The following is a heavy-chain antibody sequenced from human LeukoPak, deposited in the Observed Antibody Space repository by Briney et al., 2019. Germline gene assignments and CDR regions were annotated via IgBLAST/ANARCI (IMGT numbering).Heavy chain of an antibody. D-gene: IGHD3-10*01. J-gene: IGHJ4*02. CDR3: ARRPLPHYYGSGSSFDY. CDR1: GGSFSGYH. CDR2: INHSGST. V-gene: IGHV4-34*01. Sequence: PSETLSLTCAVYGGSFSGYHWSWIRQPPGKGLEWIGEINHSGSTNYNPSLKSRVTISVDTSKNQFPLKLSSVTAADTAVYYCARRPLPHYYGSGSSFDYWGQGTLVTVSS.